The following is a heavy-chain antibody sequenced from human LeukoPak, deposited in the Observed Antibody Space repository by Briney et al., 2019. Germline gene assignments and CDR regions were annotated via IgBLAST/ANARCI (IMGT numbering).Heavy chain of an antibody. CDR2: ISTDGSST. J-gene: IGHJ4*02. CDR1: GFTFSSYW. Sequence: PGGSLRLSCAGSGFTFSSYWIHGVRQAPGKGLVWVSRISTDGSSTSYADSVRGRFTMSRDNAKNTLYLQMNSLRAEDTAVYYCARWLTVTPFDYWGQGTLVTVSS. V-gene: IGHV3-74*01. D-gene: IGHD4-17*01. CDR3: ARWLTVTPFDY.